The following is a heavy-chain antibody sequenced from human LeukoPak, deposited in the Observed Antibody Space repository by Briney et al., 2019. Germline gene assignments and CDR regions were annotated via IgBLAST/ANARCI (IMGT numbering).Heavy chain of an antibody. J-gene: IGHJ5*02. CDR1: GGSISSYY. V-gene: IGHV4-59*01. Sequence: SETLSLTCTVSGGSISSYYWSWIRQPPGKGLEWIGYIYYSGSTNYNPSLKSRVTISVDTSKNQFSLKLSSVTAADTAVYYCARDLDGSATNWFDPWGREPWSPSPQ. D-gene: IGHD3-10*01. CDR2: IYYSGST. CDR3: ARDLDGSATNWFDP.